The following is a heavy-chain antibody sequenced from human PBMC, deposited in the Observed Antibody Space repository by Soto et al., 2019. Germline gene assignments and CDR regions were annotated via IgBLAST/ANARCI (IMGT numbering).Heavy chain of an antibody. CDR2: ILPVSAPP. J-gene: IGHJ4*02. Sequence: SVKVSCKASGGTLNNYAINWVRQAPGQGLEWMGGILPVSAPPDYAQKSQGRVSITADHSTSTVYMELSRLKSDDTAVYFCATDSNYDVSNSFWGQGTLVTVSS. V-gene: IGHV1-69*13. CDR1: GGTLNNYA. D-gene: IGHD3-3*01. CDR3: ATDSNYDVSNSF.